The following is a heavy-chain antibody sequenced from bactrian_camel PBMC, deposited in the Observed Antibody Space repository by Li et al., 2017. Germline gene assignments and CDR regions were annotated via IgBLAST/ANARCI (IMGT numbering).Heavy chain of an antibody. D-gene: IGHD2*01. J-gene: IGHJ6*01. Sequence: HVQLVESGGASVQAGGALRLSCIASGYRRHKYCMGWFRQAPGKQREGVATIDQDDSDESVHSDRSTTYSDSVKGRFTISKDKAKDTVYLQMSSLKPEDTAMYSCKTNCMPLGGYWFLSDSGYWGQGTQVTVS. CDR2: IDQDDSDESVHSDRST. CDR1: GYRRHKYC. V-gene: IGHV3S63*01. CDR3: KTNCMPLGGYWFLSDSGY.